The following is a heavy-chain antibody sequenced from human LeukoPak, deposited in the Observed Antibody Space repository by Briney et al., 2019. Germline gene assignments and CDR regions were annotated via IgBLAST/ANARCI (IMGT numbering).Heavy chain of an antibody. D-gene: IGHD2-15*01. J-gene: IGHJ4*02. CDR2: ISGSGGST. Sequence: GGSLRLSCAASGFTFSSYAMSWVRQAPGKGLEWVSDISGSGGSTSYADSVKGRFTISRDNSKNTLYLQMNSLRAGDTAVYYCARGPRDIVVVDAHYFDYWGQGTLVTVSS. CDR3: ARGPRDIVVVDAHYFDY. V-gene: IGHV3-23*01. CDR1: GFTFSSYA.